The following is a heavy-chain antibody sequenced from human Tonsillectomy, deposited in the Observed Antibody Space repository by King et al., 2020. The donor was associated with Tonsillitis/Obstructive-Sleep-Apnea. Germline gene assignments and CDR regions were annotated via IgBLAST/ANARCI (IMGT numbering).Heavy chain of an antibody. CDR3: ARYSSSSYFDY. V-gene: IGHV4-59*01. CDR1: GGSISSYY. D-gene: IGHD6-6*01. CDR2: IYYSGST. J-gene: IGHJ4*02. Sequence: VQLQESGPGLVKPSETLSLTCTVSGGSISSYYWSWIRPPPGKGLEWIGYIYYSGSTNYNPSLKSRVTISVDTSKNQFSLKLSSVTAADTAVYYCARYSSSSYFDYWGQGTLVTVSS.